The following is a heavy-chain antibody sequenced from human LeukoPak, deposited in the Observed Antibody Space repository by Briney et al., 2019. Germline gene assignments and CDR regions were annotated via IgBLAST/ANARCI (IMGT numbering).Heavy chain of an antibody. CDR1: GGSISSGSYY. J-gene: IGHJ6*03. CDR2: IYTSGST. V-gene: IGHV4-61*02. Sequence: SETLSLTCTVSGGSISSGSYYWSWIRRPAGKGLEWLGRIYTSGSTNYNPSLKSRVTISVDTSKNQFSLKLSSVTAADTAVYYCARGYCGGDCYRRYYYYYYMDVWGKGTTVTISS. D-gene: IGHD2-21*02. CDR3: ARGYCGGDCYRRYYYYYYMDV.